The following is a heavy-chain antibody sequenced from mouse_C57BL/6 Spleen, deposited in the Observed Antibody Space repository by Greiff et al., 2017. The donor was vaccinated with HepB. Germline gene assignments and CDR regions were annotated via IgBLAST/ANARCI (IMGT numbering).Heavy chain of an antibody. Sequence: VQLQQPGAELVKPGASVKLSCKASGYTFTSYWMQWVKQRPGQGLEWIGEIDPSDSYTNYTQKFKGKATLTVDTSSSTAYMQLSSLTSEDSAVYYCASGYAMDYWGQGTSVTVSS. J-gene: IGHJ4*01. CDR2: IDPSDSYT. CDR3: ASGYAMDY. V-gene: IGHV1-50*01. CDR1: GYTFTSYW.